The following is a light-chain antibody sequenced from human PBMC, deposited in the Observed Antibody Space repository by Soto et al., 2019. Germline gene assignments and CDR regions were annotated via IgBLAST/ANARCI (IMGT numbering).Light chain of an antibody. CDR1: QSVSSNH. J-gene: IGKJ1*01. CDR2: GAS. CDR3: QQYGRSPPT. V-gene: IGKV3-20*01. Sequence: EIVLTQSPGTLSLSPGERATLSCRASQSVSSNHLAWYRRNPGQAPRLLIYGASYRATDIPGRFSGSGSGTDFTLTITRLEPEDFAVYYCQQYGRSPPTFGPGTRVEIK.